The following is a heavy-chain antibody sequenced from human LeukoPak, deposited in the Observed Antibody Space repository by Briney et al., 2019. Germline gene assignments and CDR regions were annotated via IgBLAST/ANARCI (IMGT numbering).Heavy chain of an antibody. V-gene: IGHV1-69*01. CDR3: ARGPITTRSHFDY. D-gene: IGHD3-22*01. J-gene: IGHJ4*02. CDR2: IIPIFATA. Sequence: SVKVSCKASGGTFSSFAISWVRQAPGQGLEWMGGIIPIFATANYAQKFQGRVTITADESTSTAYMELSSLRSEDTAVYYCARGPITTRSHFDYWGQGTLVTVSS. CDR1: GGTFSSFA.